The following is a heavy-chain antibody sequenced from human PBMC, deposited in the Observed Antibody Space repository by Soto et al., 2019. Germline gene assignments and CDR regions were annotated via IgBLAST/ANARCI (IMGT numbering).Heavy chain of an antibody. CDR1: GYTFTGYY. CDR2: INPNSGGT. D-gene: IGHD3-3*01. J-gene: IGHJ6*03. V-gene: IGHV1-2*04. Sequence: GASVKVSCKASGYTFTGYYMHWVRQAPGQGLEWMGWINPNSGGTNYAQKFQGWVTMTRDTSISTAYMELSRLRSDDTAVYYCARDPTSGYYDFWSGYPYYYYYMDVWGKGTTVTVSS. CDR3: ARDPTSGYYDFWSGYPYYYYYMDV.